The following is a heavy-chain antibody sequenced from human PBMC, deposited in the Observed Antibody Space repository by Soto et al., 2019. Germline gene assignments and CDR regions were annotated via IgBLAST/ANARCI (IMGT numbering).Heavy chain of an antibody. CDR3: ARGARGYYYMDV. V-gene: IGHV3-74*01. CDR1: GFTFTDYW. Sequence: EVQLVESGGGLVQPGGSLRLSCAASGFTFTDYWMHWVRQVPGEGLVWVSRVKYDVSSTNYADSVKGRFTISRDNAKNTLYLQMNSLRNEDKAVYFCARGARGYYYMDVWGKGTTVTVSS. CDR2: VKYDVSST. J-gene: IGHJ6*03. D-gene: IGHD3-10*01.